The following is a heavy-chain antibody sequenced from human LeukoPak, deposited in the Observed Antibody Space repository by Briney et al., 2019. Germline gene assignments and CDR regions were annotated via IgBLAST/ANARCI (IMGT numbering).Heavy chain of an antibody. CDR1: GFTFSSYA. Sequence: GGSLRLSCAASGFTFSSYAMNWVRQAPGKGLEWVSAISGSGGRTYYADSVKGRFTISRYNSKNTLYLQMNSLRAEDTAVYYCTKPYCGGDCYSGPGYYFDYWGQGALVTVSS. CDR3: TKPYCGGDCYSGPGYYFDY. V-gene: IGHV3-23*01. D-gene: IGHD2-21*02. J-gene: IGHJ4*02. CDR2: ISGSGGRT.